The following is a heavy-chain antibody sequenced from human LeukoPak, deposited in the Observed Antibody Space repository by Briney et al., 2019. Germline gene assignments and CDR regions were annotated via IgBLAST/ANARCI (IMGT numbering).Heavy chain of an antibody. Sequence: ASVKVSCKASGYTFTSYGISWVRQAPGQGLEWMGWISAYNGNTNYAQKLQGRVTMTTDTSTSTAYMERRSLRSDDTAVYYCARDSALDDIVVVPAAIDWFDPWGQGTLVTVSS. CDR2: ISAYNGNT. V-gene: IGHV1-18*01. CDR1: GYTFTSYG. CDR3: ARDSALDDIVVVPAAIDWFDP. D-gene: IGHD2-2*01. J-gene: IGHJ5*02.